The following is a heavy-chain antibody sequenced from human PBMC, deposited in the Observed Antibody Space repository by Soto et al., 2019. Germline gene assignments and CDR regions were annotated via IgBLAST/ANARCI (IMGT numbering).Heavy chain of an antibody. D-gene: IGHD3-3*01. CDR2: ISWNSGCI. V-gene: IGHV3-9*01. Sequence: EVQLEESGGGLVQPGRSLRLSCAASGFTFDDYALHWFRQAPGKALEWVPGISWNSGCIGYADSVKGRFTISRDNAKKSQDMLMSSLTAEDTALYYCAKGGPLRFLTVDRGEFFQHWGQGTQVTVSS. J-gene: IGHJ1*01. CDR3: AKGGPLRFLTVDRGEFFQH. CDR1: GFTFDDYA.